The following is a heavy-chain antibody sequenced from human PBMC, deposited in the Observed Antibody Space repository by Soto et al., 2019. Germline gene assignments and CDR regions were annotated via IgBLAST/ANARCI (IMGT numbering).Heavy chain of an antibody. CDR2: ISAYNGNT. D-gene: IGHD2-2*01. CDR1: GYTFTSYG. Sequence: QVQLVQSGAEVKKPGASVKVSCKASGYTFTSYGISWVRQAPGQGLEWMGWISAYNGNTNYAQKLQGXVTMTTDTXXXXXXXXXXXXXXXXXXXXYCARQRXAARYYYYGMDVWGQGTTVTVSS. CDR3: ARQRXAARYYYYGMDV. V-gene: IGHV1-18*01. J-gene: IGHJ6*02.